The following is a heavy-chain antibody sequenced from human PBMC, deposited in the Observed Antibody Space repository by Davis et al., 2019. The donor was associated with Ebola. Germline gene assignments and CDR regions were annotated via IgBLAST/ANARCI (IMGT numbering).Heavy chain of an antibody. D-gene: IGHD2-21*02. CDR2: INHSESS. CDR3: ARGQLTSNIVVVTASHFDS. Sequence: SETLSLTCAVYGGSFSGYYWSWIRQPPGKGLEWIGEINHSESSNYNPSLKSRVTISVDTSKNQFSLKLSSVTAADTAVYFCARGQLTSNIVVVTASHFDSWGQGTLVTVSS. V-gene: IGHV4-34*01. J-gene: IGHJ4*02. CDR1: GGSFSGYY.